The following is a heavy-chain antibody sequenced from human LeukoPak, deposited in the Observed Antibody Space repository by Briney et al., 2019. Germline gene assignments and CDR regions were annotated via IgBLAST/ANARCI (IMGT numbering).Heavy chain of an antibody. Sequence: ASVNVSCKASGYDFTNVGITWVRQAPAQGLDWMGWISPYNGNTRYVQKLQGRVTMTTDSSTSTAYMELRSLRSNDTAVYYCARDWYCSGGSCYDVFDIWGQGTMVTVSS. D-gene: IGHD2-15*01. CDR1: GYDFTNVG. CDR3: ARDWYCSGGSCYDVFDI. V-gene: IGHV1-18*01. CDR2: ISPYNGNT. J-gene: IGHJ3*02.